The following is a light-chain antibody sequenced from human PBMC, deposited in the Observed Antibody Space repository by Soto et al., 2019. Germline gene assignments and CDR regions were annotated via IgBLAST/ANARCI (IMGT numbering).Light chain of an antibody. V-gene: IGKV4-1*01. CDR3: QQYYSTWT. CDR2: WAS. CDR1: QSVLYSSNNKNY. J-gene: IGKJ1*01. Sequence: DIVMTQSPDSLAVSLGERATINCKSSQSVLYSSNNKNYLAWYQQKPGQPPKLLIYWASTRESGVPDRCSGSGSGTDFPLTISSLQAEDVAVYYFQQYYSTWTFGQGTKVEIK.